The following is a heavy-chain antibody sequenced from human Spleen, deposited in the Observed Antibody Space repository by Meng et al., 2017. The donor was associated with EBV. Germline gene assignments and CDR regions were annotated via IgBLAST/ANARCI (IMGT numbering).Heavy chain of an antibody. CDR2: VYHDGTT. CDR1: SGCSNSGYW. D-gene: IGHD1-26*01. J-gene: IGHJ4*02. CDR3: ARSPYSGSYYANFDY. Sequence: PGLLRPPGTLSLPWAVLSGCSNSGYWWSWIRQPPGKGLVWIGEVYHDGTTNVSPSLKSRLTISVEKSMNQFSLKLTSVTAADTAVYYCARSPYSGSYYANFDYWGQGVLVTVSS. V-gene: IGHV4-4*03.